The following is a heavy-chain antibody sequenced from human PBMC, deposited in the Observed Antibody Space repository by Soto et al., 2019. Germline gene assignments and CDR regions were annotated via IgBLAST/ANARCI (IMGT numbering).Heavy chain of an antibody. CDR2: IYYSGST. V-gene: IGHV4-59*01. CDR1: GGSISSYY. CDR3: AKRVDHDYGDNWFDP. D-gene: IGHD4-17*01. Sequence: SETLSLTCTVSGGSISSYYWSWIRQPPGKGLEWIGYIYYSGSTNYNPSLRSRVTISVDTSKNQFSLKLSSVTAADTAVYYCAKRVDHDYGDNWFDPRGQGGLVTVSS. J-gene: IGHJ5*02.